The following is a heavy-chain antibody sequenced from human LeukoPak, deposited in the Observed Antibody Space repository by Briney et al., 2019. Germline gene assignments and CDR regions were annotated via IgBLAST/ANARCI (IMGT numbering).Heavy chain of an antibody. J-gene: IGHJ5*02. CDR2: MNPNSGNT. D-gene: IGHD5-12*01. CDR1: GYTFTSYD. CDR3: ARGYEQGWLRLSARFGWFDP. V-gene: IGHV1-8*01. Sequence: GASVKVSCKASGYTFTSYDINWVRQATGQGLEWMGWMNPNSGNTGYAQKFQGRVTMTRNTSISTAYMELSSLRSEDTAVYYCARGYEQGWLRLSARFGWFDPWGQGTLVTVSS.